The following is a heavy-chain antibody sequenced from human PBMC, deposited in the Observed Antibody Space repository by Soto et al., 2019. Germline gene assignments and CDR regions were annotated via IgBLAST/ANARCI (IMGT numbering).Heavy chain of an antibody. CDR2: ISVDGSTQ. Sequence: VQLLESGGGVAQPGRSLRLSCRASGFGFSSYGMLWVRQAPGKGPEWVAFISVDGSTQYYADSVRGRFTISRDNSENTLYLQLDTLRVEDTAMYYCAREGVFGLVKIIPPDSWGQGAQVTVSA. J-gene: IGHJ4*02. V-gene: IGHV3-30*03. CDR1: GFGFSSYG. CDR3: AREGVFGLVKIIPPDS. D-gene: IGHD3-3*01.